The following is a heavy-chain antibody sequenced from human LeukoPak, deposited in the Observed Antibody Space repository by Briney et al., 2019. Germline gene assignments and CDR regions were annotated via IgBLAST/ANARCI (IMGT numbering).Heavy chain of an antibody. J-gene: IGHJ4*02. D-gene: IGHD6-19*01. CDR2: IRGSGGST. CDR1: GFTFSSYA. CDR3: AKDHHQWAVAGTGY. V-gene: IGHV3-23*01. Sequence: GGSLRLSCAASGFTFSSYAMSWVRQAPGKGLEWVSAIRGSGGSTYYADSVKGRFTISRDNSKNTLYLQMNSLRAEDTAVYYCAKDHHQWAVAGTGYWGQGTLVTVSS.